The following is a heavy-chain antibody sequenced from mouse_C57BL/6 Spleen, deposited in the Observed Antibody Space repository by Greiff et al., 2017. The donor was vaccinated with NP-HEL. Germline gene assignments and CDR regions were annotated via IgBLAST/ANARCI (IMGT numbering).Heavy chain of an antibody. V-gene: IGHV1-54*01. Sequence: VQLQQSGAELVRPGTSVKVSCKASGYAFTNYLIEWVKQRPGQGLEWIGVINPGSGGTNYNEKFKGKATLTADKSSSTAYMQLSSLTSEDSAVYFCARSGLIYDGYSSAYWGQGTTLTVSS. D-gene: IGHD2-3*01. CDR3: ARSGLIYDGYSSAY. CDR1: GYAFTNYL. CDR2: INPGSGGT. J-gene: IGHJ2*01.